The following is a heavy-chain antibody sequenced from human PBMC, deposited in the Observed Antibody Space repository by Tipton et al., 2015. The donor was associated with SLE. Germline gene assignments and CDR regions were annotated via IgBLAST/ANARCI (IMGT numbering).Heavy chain of an antibody. Sequence: TLSLTCTVSGGSISSGGYYWSWIRQHPGKGLEWIGYMSYSGNTYYNPSLKSRVSVSVDTSKNQFSLKLSSVTAADTAVYYCVRDHGGWVPFFDYWGQGILVTVSS. V-gene: IGHV4-31*03. CDR3: VRDHGGWVPFFDY. D-gene: IGHD1-1*01. CDR2: MSYSGNT. CDR1: GGSISSGGYY. J-gene: IGHJ4*02.